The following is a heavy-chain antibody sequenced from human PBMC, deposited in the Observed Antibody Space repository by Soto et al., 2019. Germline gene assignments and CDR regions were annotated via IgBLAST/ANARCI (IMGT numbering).Heavy chain of an antibody. D-gene: IGHD1-26*01. CDR2: IYTTGST. Sequence: QVQLQESGPGLVKPSETLSLTCTVSGGSISGYYWSWIRQTAGKAWEWIGRIYTTGSTNYTPSLRSVESTSMDAQKSQCSLTLSALSPADTAMYYCAREAWERELAGFAFHIWGLGAMVTVSS. CDR1: GGSISGYY. CDR3: AREAWERELAGFAFHI. J-gene: IGHJ3*02. V-gene: IGHV4-4*07.